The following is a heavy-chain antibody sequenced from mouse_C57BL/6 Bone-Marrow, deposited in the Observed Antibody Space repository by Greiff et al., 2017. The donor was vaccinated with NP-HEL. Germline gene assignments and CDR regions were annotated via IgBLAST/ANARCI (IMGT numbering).Heavy chain of an antibody. J-gene: IGHJ4*01. D-gene: IGHD2-2*01. CDR1: GYTFTSYW. CDR2: IHPNSGST. V-gene: IGHV1-64*01. Sequence: QVQLQQPGAELVKPGASVKLSCKASGYTFTSYWMHWVKQRPGQGLEWIGMIHPNSGSTNYNEKFKSKATLTVDKSSSTAYMQLSSLTSEDSAVYYCARFYGYDRDYYAMDYWGQGTSVTVSS. CDR3: ARFYGYDRDYYAMDY.